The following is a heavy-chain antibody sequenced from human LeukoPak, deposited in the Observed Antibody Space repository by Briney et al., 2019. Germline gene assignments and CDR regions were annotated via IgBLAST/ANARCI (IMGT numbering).Heavy chain of an antibody. J-gene: IGHJ1*01. Sequence: GASVKVSCKASGGTFSSYAISWVRQAPGQGLEWMGGIIPIFGTANYAQRFRGRVTITADESTSTAYMELSSLRSEDTAVYYCARAFAYCGGDCYGYFQHWGQGTLVTVSS. D-gene: IGHD2-21*02. CDR1: GGTFSSYA. CDR3: ARAFAYCGGDCYGYFQH. V-gene: IGHV1-69*13. CDR2: IIPIFGTA.